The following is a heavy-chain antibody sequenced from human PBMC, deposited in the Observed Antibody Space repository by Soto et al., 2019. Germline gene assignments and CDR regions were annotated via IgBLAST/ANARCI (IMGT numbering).Heavy chain of an antibody. CDR2: INHSGST. J-gene: IGHJ4*02. CDR3: ARPRGSSWYSFYFDY. CDR1: GGSFSGYY. D-gene: IGHD6-13*01. Sequence: SETLSLTCAVYGGSFSGYYWSWIRQPPGKGLEWIGEINHSGSTNYNPSLKSRVTISGDTSKNQFSLKLSSVTAADTAVYYCARPRGSSWYSFYFDYWGQGTLVTVSS. V-gene: IGHV4-34*01.